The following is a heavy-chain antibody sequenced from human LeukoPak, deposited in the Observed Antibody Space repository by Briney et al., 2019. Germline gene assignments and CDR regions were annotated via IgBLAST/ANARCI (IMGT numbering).Heavy chain of an antibody. J-gene: IGHJ4*02. Sequence: SETLSLTCTVSGGSISTTTYYWGWIRQPPGKGLEWIGSIYYSGRTVYNPSLKSRVTMSLDTSKNQFSLKLSSVTASDTAVYYCLGEPAGGFRFDYWGQGTLVTVSS. V-gene: IGHV4-39*07. CDR3: LGEPAGGFRFDY. CDR2: IYYSGRT. CDR1: GGSISTTTYY. D-gene: IGHD1-14*01.